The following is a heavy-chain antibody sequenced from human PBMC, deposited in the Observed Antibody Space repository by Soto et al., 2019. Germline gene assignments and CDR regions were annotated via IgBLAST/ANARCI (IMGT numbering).Heavy chain of an antibody. V-gene: IGHV3-9*01. J-gene: IGHJ4*02. CDR2: ISWNSGSI. CDR1: GFTFDDYA. D-gene: IGHD4-17*01. Sequence: DVQLVESGGGLVQPGRSLRLSCAASGFTFDDYAMHWVRQAPGKGLEWVSGISWNSGSIGYADSVKGRFTISRDNAKNSLYLQMNSLRAEDTALYYCAKDSGYGDYGGYFDYWGQGTLVTVSS. CDR3: AKDSGYGDYGGYFDY.